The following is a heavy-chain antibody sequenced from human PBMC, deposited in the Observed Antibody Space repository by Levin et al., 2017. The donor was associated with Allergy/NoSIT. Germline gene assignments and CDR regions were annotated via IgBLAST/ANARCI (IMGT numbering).Heavy chain of an antibody. Sequence: ASVKVSCKASGYTFTSYGINWVRQAPGQGLEWMGWISANNGNTNYAQNLQGRVTMTTDTSTRTAYMEMRSLRSDDTAVYYCARDLPWGEGWGSYNYWGQGTLVTVSS. J-gene: IGHJ4*02. CDR1: GYTFTSYG. D-gene: IGHD3-16*01. CDR2: ISANNGNT. CDR3: ARDLPWGEGWGSYNY. V-gene: IGHV1-18*01.